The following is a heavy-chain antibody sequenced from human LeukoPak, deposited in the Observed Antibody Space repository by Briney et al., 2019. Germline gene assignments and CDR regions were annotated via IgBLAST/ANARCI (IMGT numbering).Heavy chain of an antibody. CDR1: GGSFSGYY. V-gene: IGHV4-34*01. CDR2: INHSGST. D-gene: IGHD4-17*01. J-gene: IGHJ4*02. Sequence: SETLSLTCAVYGGSFSGYYWSWIRQPPGKGLEWIGEINHSGSTNYNPSLKSRATISVDTSKNQFSLKLSSVTAADTAVYYCARKGYGDYYFDYWGQGTLVTVSS. CDR3: ARKGYGDYYFDY.